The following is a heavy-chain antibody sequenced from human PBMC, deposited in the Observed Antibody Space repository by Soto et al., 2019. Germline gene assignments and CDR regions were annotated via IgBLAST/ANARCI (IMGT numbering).Heavy chain of an antibody. CDR3: ARHHGPTTSENWFDP. Sequence: ASVKVSCKASGYTFFTYDISWVRQAPGQGLEWMGWISTYSGDTKYAQTFQCRVTMTTDTSTTTAYLELRSLRSDDTAVYYCARHHGPTTSENWFDPWGQGTLVSVSS. CDR2: ISTYSGDT. D-gene: IGHD5-12*01. V-gene: IGHV1-18*01. J-gene: IGHJ5*02. CDR1: GYTFFTYD.